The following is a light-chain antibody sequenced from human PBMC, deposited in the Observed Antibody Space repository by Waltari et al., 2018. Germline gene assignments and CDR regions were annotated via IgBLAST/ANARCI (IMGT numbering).Light chain of an antibody. V-gene: IGKV3-20*01. CDR1: QSVSSSY. Sequence: EIVLTQSPGTLSLSPGERATLPCRASQSVSSSYLAWYQQKPGQAPRLLIYGASSTATGIPDRFSGSGSGTDFTLTISRLEPGDFAVYYCQQYGSSPWTFGQGTKVEIK. CDR3: QQYGSSPWT. CDR2: GAS. J-gene: IGKJ1*01.